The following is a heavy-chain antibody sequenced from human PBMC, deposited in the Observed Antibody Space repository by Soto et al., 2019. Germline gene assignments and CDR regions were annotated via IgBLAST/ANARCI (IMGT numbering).Heavy chain of an antibody. CDR3: ARVVDTAMDHYYYYGMDV. J-gene: IGHJ6*02. Sequence: GESLKISGKGSGYSFTSYWIGWVRQMPGKGLEWMGIIYPGDSDTRYSPSFQGQVTISADKSISTAYLQWSSLKASDTAMYYCARVVDTAMDHYYYYGMDVWGQGTTVTVSS. V-gene: IGHV5-51*01. CDR2: IYPGDSDT. D-gene: IGHD5-18*01. CDR1: GYSFTSYW.